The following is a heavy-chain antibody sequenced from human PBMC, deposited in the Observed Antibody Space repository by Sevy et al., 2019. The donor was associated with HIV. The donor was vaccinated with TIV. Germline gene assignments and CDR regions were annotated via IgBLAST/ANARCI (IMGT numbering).Heavy chain of an antibody. CDR2: ISSSGSTI. D-gene: IGHD3-3*01. J-gene: IGHJ6*02. V-gene: IGHV3-48*04. CDR1: GFTFSSYW. Sequence: GGSLRLSCAASGFTFSSYWMSWVRQAPGKGLEWVSYISSSGSTIYYADSVKGRFTISRDNAKNSLYLQMNSLRAEDTAVYYCARALKLTYYDFWSGYYPYYYYGMDVWGQGTTVTVSS. CDR3: ARALKLTYYDFWSGYYPYYYYGMDV.